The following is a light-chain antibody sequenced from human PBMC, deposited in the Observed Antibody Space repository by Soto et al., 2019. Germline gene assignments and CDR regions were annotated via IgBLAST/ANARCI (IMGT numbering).Light chain of an antibody. CDR1: QSISNW. CDR3: QQYYSEPFT. Sequence: DIQMYRSPSTLSASVGDRVTITCRASQSISNWLAWYQQKPGKAPKLLIYKASTLESGVPSRFSGSGSGTEFTLTISSLQPEDFATYYCQQYYSEPFTFGQGTRLEIK. V-gene: IGKV1-5*03. CDR2: KAS. J-gene: IGKJ5*01.